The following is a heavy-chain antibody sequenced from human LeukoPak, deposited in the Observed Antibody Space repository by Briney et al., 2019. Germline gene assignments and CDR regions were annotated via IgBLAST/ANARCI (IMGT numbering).Heavy chain of an antibody. CDR1: GYSINSGYY. J-gene: IGHJ6*03. Sequence: SETLSLTCTVSGYSINSGYYWVWIRQPPGKGLEWIGSIYRSGSTNYNPSLKSRVTISVDTSKNQFSLKVSSVTAADTAVYYCARGDCSGSICYSPMDVWGTGTTVTASS. CDR3: ARGDCSGSICYSPMDV. CDR2: IYRSGST. V-gene: IGHV4-38-2*02. D-gene: IGHD2-21*01.